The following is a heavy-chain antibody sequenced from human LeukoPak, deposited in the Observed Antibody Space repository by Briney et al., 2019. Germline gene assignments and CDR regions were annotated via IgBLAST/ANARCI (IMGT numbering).Heavy chain of an antibody. CDR3: ARLVVDTAMVYYYYYGMDV. D-gene: IGHD5-18*01. Sequence: SETLSLTCTVSGGSISSSSYYWGWIRQPPGKGLEWIGSIYYSGSTYYNPSLKSRVTISVDTSKNRFSLKLSSVTAADTAVYYCARLVVDTAMVYYYYYGMDVWGQGTTVTVSS. V-gene: IGHV4-39*01. CDR2: IYYSGST. J-gene: IGHJ6*02. CDR1: GGSISSSSYY.